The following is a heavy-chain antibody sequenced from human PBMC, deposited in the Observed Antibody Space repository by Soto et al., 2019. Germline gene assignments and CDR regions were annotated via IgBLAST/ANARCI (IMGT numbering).Heavy chain of an antibody. CDR3: ARVGAYFGEFDYFDY. J-gene: IGHJ4*02. V-gene: IGHV3-23*01. CDR2: ISGSGATT. D-gene: IGHD3-10*01. Sequence: GGSLRLSCAASGFTFSSYAMSWVRQPPGKGLEWVSAISGSGATTYYADSVKGRFAIFRANAENSVYLQVNSLRAEDTAVYYCARVGAYFGEFDYFDYWGQGTPVTSPQ. CDR1: GFTFSSYA.